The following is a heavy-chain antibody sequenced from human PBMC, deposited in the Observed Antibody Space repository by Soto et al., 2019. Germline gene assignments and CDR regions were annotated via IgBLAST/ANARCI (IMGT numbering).Heavy chain of an antibody. CDR2: ISGANGNT. Sequence: QVQLVQSGAEVKEPGASVKVSCKASGYSFTSNGVGWVRQAPGQGLEWMGWISGANGNTGYAQKFQGRLTLSTDTSTATDYMELRSLRSDDTAVYYCARLSLRWAVHTGDYPKNHLDYWGQGTLVTVSS. V-gene: IGHV1-18*01. D-gene: IGHD7-27*01. J-gene: IGHJ4*02. CDR3: ARLSLRWAVHTGDYPKNHLDY. CDR1: GYSFTSNG.